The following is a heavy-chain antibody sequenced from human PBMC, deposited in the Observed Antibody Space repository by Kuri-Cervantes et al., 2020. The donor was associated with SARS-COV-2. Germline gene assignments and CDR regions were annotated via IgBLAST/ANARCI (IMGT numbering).Heavy chain of an antibody. J-gene: IGHJ6*03. CDR1: GFTFSSYS. CDR2: IRNSSSNI. D-gene: IGHD1/OR15-1a*01. Sequence: GGSLRLSCAASGFTFSSYSMHWVRQAPGKGLEWVSYIRNSSSNIYYADSVKGRFTISRDNAKNSLSLQMNSLRAEDTAVYYCARGAVENWTNVGFSYNCMDDWGKGTPVTVSS. CDR3: ARGAVENWTNVGFSYNCMDD. V-gene: IGHV3-48*01.